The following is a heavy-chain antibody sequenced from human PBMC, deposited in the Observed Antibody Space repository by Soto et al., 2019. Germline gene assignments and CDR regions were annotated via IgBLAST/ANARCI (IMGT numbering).Heavy chain of an antibody. V-gene: IGHV2-26*01. D-gene: IGHD2-2*01. CDR1: GFSLSNARMG. J-gene: IGHJ6*02. CDR2: IFSNDER. CDR3: ARTMQYYYYGMDV. Sequence: SGPTLVNPTETLTLTCTVSGFSLSNARMGVTWIRQPPGKALEWLAHIFSNDERSYSTSLKSRLSISKDTSKNQVVLTMTNMDPVDTATYYCARTMQYYYYGMDVWGQGTTVTVSS.